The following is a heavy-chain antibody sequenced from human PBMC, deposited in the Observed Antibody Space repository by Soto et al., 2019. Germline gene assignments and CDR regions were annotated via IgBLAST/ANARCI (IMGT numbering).Heavy chain of an antibody. D-gene: IGHD2-15*01. J-gene: IGHJ4*02. CDR3: ASGGSRDFPGFDY. CDR2: INHSGST. Sequence: SETLSLTCAVYGGSFSGYYWSWIRQPPGKGLEWIGEINHSGSTNYNPSLKSRVTISVDTSKNQFSLKLSSVTAADTAVYYCASGGSRDFPGFDYWGQGTLVTVSS. CDR1: GGSFSGYY. V-gene: IGHV4-34*01.